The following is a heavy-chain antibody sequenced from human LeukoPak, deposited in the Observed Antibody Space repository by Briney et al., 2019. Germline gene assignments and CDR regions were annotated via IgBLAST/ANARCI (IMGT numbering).Heavy chain of an antibody. V-gene: IGHV4-59*08. CDR1: GGSITNYY. Sequence: KASETLSLTCTVSGGSITNYYWSWIRQPPGEGLEWIGYVYASGATNSHPSLKSRVTISVDTSKNQFSLKLSSVTATDTAVYYCARHGKGVTYFYTWNIWGQGTVVAVSS. CDR3: ARHGKGVTYFYTWNI. J-gene: IGHJ3*02. D-gene: IGHD2/OR15-2a*01. CDR2: VYASGAT.